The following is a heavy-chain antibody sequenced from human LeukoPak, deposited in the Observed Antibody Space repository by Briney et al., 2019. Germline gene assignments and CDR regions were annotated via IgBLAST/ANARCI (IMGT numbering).Heavy chain of an antibody. V-gene: IGHV3-74*01. D-gene: IGHD6-13*01. CDR1: AFTLSAYC. CDR2: INTNGGRT. J-gene: IGHJ4*02. CDR3: AIRGPVDPGGYFDY. Sequence: PGGSLRLSCAAAAFTLSAYCAHWVRHAPGKGLVWVSRINTNGGRTDYADSVKGRFSISRDNSKNTLYLQMNSLRVDDTAVYYCAIRGPVDPGGYFDYWGQGTLVTVSS.